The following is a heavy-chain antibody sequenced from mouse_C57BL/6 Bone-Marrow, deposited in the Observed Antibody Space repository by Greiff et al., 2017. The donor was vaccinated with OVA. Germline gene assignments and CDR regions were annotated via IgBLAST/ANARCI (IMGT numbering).Heavy chain of an antibody. CDR2: INPNNGGT. Sequence: EVQLQQSGPELVKPGASVKISCKASGYTLTDSYMNWVKQSHGRSLEWMGDINPNNGGTSYNQKFKGKATLTVDKSSSTSYMELRSLTSEDSAVYYCARLTDYDGDWGQGTTLTVSS. V-gene: IGHV1-26*01. CDR1: GYTLTDSY. CDR3: ARLTDYDGD. D-gene: IGHD2-4*01. J-gene: IGHJ2*01.